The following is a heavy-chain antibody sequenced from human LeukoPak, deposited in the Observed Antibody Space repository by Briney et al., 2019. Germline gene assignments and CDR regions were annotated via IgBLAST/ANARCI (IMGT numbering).Heavy chain of an antibody. V-gene: IGHV4-39*01. CDR2: IYYSGSA. CDR1: GGSISRSSYY. Sequence: SETLSLTCTVSGGSISRSSYYWGWIRPPPGKGLEWIGSIYYSGSAYYNPSLKSRVTISVDTSKNQFSLKLSSVTAADTAVYYCASSLYYYDGSGLSWGQGTLVTVSS. CDR3: ASSLYYYDGSGLS. D-gene: IGHD3-22*01. J-gene: IGHJ4*02.